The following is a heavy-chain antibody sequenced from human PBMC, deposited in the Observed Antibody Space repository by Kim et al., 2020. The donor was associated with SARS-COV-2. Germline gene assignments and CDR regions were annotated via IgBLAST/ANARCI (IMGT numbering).Heavy chain of an antibody. CDR1: GFTFSSYW. CDR2: IKQDGSEK. CDR3: ARDRIQLGYYYYGMDV. D-gene: IGHD5-18*01. V-gene: IGHV3-7*01. J-gene: IGHJ6*02. Sequence: GGSLRLSCAASGFTFSSYWMSWVRQAPGKGLEWVANIKQDGSEKYYVDSVKGRFTISRDNAKNSLYLQMNSLRAEDTAVYYCARDRIQLGYYYYGMDVWGQGTTVTVSS.